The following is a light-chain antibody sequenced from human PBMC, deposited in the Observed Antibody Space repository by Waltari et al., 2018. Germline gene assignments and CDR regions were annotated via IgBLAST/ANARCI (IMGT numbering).Light chain of an antibody. J-gene: IGLJ2*01. V-gene: IGLV2-23*01. Sequence: QSALTQPASVSGSPGQPITISCTGSPSDVGGYNLVPWYRQFPNKAPQLIIYEGTRRPSGVSSRFSASKSGNTASLTISGRTADDDALDFCSSYARSDNSVLFGGGTQQSVL. CDR1: PSDVGGYNL. CDR2: EGT. CDR3: SSYARSDNSVL.